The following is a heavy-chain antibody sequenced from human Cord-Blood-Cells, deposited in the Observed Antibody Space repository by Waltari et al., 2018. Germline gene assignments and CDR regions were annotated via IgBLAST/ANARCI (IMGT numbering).Heavy chain of an antibody. D-gene: IGHD1-26*01. CDR3: ARALVGATAFDI. CDR2: ISSSSSYI. J-gene: IGHJ3*02. CDR1: GFTFSSYS. V-gene: IGHV3-21*01. Sequence: EVQLVESGGGLVKPGGSLRLSCAASGFTFSSYSMNWVRQAPGKGLEWVSAISSSSSYIYYADSVKGRFTISGDNAKNSLYLQMNSLRAEDTAVYYCARALVGATAFDIWGQGTMVTVSS.